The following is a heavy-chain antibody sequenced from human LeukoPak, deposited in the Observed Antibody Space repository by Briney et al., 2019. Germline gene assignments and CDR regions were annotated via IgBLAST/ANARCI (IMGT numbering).Heavy chain of an antibody. CDR2: ISAYNGNT. V-gene: IGHV1-18*04. J-gene: IGHJ4*02. Sequence: ASVKVSCKASGYTFTGYYMHWVRQAPGQGLEWMGWISAYNGNTNYAQKLQGRVTMTTDTSTSTAYMELRSLRSDDTAVYYCAREGAYCGGDCYSLVDYWGQGTLVTVSS. CDR3: AREGAYCGGDCYSLVDY. D-gene: IGHD2-21*02. CDR1: GYTFTGYY.